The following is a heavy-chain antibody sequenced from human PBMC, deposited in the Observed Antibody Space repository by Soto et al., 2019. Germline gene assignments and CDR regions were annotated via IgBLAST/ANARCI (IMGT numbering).Heavy chain of an antibody. J-gene: IGHJ6*04. CDR3: ARDRRDGYNSYYYYGMDV. V-gene: IGHV5-51*01. Sequence: XESLKIYWEGSGYSFTSYLLVWVRQMPGKGLEWMGIIYPGDSDTRYSPSFQGQVTISADESTSTAYMELSSLRSEDTAVYYCARDRRDGYNSYYYYGMDVWGKGTTVTVSS. D-gene: IGHD5-18*01. CDR2: IYPGDSDT. CDR1: GYSFTSYL.